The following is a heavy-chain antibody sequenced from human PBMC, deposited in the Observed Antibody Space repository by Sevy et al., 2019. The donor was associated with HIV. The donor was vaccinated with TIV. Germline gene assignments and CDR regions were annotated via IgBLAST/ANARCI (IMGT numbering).Heavy chain of an antibody. Sequence: GGSLRLSCAASGFTFSSYSMNWVRQAPGKGLEWVSSISSSSSYIYYADSVKGRFTISRDNAKNSLYLQMNSLRAEDTAVYYCARDYRNMVTGLGYWGQRTLATVSS. J-gene: IGHJ4*02. CDR2: ISSSSSYI. CDR1: GFTFSSYS. D-gene: IGHD5-18*01. V-gene: IGHV3-21*01. CDR3: ARDYRNMVTGLGY.